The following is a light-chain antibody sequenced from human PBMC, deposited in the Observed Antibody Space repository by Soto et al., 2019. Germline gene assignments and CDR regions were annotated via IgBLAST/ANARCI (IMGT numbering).Light chain of an antibody. J-gene: IGLJ1*01. V-gene: IGLV2-11*01. CDR2: DVS. CDR1: SSDVGGYNA. CDR3: CSYAGSYIYV. Sequence: QSALAQPRSVSGSPGQSVTISCTGTSSDVGGYNAVSWYQQNPGKAPKIMIYDVSKRPSGVPDRFSGSKSGNTASLTISGLQAEDEADYYCCSYAGSYIYVFGTGTKGTVL.